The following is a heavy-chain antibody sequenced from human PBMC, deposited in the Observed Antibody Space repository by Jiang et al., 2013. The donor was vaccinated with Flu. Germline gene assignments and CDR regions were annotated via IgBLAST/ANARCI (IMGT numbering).Heavy chain of an antibody. D-gene: IGHD5-18*01. CDR2: INQIFGTT. V-gene: IGHV1-69*06. J-gene: IGHJ4*02. CDR3: ARSSWGYSYGPFEY. CDR1: GGSFTSYA. Sequence: GAEVKKPGSSVRVSCKASGGSFTSYAMNWVRQAPGQGLEWMGGINQIFGTTDYAQNFQDRVTITADKSTSTAYMDLSSLRSEDTAVYYCARSSWGYSYGPFEYWGQGTLVTVSS.